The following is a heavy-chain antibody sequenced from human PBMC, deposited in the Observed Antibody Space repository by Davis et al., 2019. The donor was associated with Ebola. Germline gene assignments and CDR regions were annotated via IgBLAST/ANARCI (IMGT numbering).Heavy chain of an antibody. CDR3: AGSMGAYYYDSGGQDCYFDL. D-gene: IGHD3-22*01. CDR2: ISDSSGII. CDR1: GFTFRNYH. V-gene: IGHV3-48*02. Sequence: PGGSLRLSCVGSGFTFRNYHMNWVRQAPGKGLEWVSYISDSSGIIYYADSAKGRFTISRDNAKNSLYLQMNSLRDEDTAGYYCAGSMGAYYYDSGGQDCYFDLWGRGTLVTVSS. J-gene: IGHJ2*01.